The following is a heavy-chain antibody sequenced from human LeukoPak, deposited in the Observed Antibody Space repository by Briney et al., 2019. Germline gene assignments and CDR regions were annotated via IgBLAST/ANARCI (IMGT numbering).Heavy chain of an antibody. V-gene: IGHV3-7*01. CDR3: ARESGSYC. D-gene: IGHD1-26*01. CDR1: GYSISSGYY. Sequence: PSETLSLTCTVSGYSISSGYYWGWIRQPPGKGLEWVANIKQDGSEKYYVDSVKGRFTISRDNAKNSLYLQMNSLRAEDTAVYYCARESGSYCWGQGTLVTVSS. CDR2: IKQDGSEK. J-gene: IGHJ4*02.